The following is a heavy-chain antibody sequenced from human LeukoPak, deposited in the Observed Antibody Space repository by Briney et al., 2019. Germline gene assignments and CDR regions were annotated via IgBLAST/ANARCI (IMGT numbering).Heavy chain of an antibody. J-gene: IGHJ3*02. CDR1: GGSFSGYY. D-gene: IGHD2-2*01. CDR2: IYYSGST. V-gene: IGHV4-59*08. Sequence: PSETLSLTCAVFGGSFSGYYWSWIRQPPGKGLEWIGYIYYSGSTNYNPSLKSRVTISVDTSKNEFSLRLSSVTAADTAVYYCARRQYCTSSRCFLAFDIWGQGTMVTVSP. CDR3: ARRQYCTSSRCFLAFDI.